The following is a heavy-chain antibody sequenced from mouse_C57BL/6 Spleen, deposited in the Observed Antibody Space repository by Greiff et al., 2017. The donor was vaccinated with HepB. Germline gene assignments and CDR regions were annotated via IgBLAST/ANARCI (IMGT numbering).Heavy chain of an antibody. D-gene: IGHD1-1*01. Sequence: EVNVVESGGGLVKPGGSLKLSCAASGFTFSDYGMHWVRQAPEKGLEWVAYISSGSSTIYYADTVKGRFTISRDNAKNTLFLQMTSLRSEDTAMYYCARLHYGSSPYAMDYWGQGTSVTVSS. V-gene: IGHV5-17*01. J-gene: IGHJ4*01. CDR1: GFTFSDYG. CDR3: ARLHYGSSPYAMDY. CDR2: ISSGSSTI.